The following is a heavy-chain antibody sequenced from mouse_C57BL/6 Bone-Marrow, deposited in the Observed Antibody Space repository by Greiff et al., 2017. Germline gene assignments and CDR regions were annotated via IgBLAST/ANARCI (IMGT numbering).Heavy chain of an antibody. J-gene: IGHJ2*01. D-gene: IGHD1-1*01. V-gene: IGHV1-69*01. CDR2: IDPSDSYT. Sequence: QVQLQQPGAELVMPGASVKLSCKASGYTFTSYWMHWVKQRPGQGLEWIGEIDPSDSYTNYNQKFKGKSTLTVDKSSSTAYKQLSSLTSEDSAVYYCARESNYGSSYDFDYWGQGTTLTVSS. CDR1: GYTFTSYW. CDR3: ARESNYGSSYDFDY.